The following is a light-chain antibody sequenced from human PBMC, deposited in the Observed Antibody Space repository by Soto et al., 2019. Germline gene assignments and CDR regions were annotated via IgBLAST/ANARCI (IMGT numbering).Light chain of an antibody. CDR3: QQYNSYSPT. V-gene: IGKV1-5*01. CDR1: QDVGSW. J-gene: IGKJ1*01. Sequence: IQMTQSPSSLSASVGDRVTITCRASQDVGSWLAWYQQKPGKAPKFLIYDASSLESGVPSRFSGSGSGTEFTLTISSLQPDDFATYYCQQYNSYSPTFGQGTKVDI. CDR2: DAS.